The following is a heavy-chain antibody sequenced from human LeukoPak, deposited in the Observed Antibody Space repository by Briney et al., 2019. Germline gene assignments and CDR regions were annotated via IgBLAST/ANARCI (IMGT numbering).Heavy chain of an antibody. D-gene: IGHD3-10*01. CDR3: ARDSMGMVRGLGITYYYGMDV. CDR2: IYYSGST. V-gene: IGHV4-30-4*01. J-gene: IGHJ6*02. Sequence: PSETLSLTCTVSGGSISSGDYYWSWIRQPPGKGLRWIGYIYYSGSTYYNPSLKSRVTISVDTSKNQFSLKLSSVTAADTAVCYCARDSMGMVRGLGITYYYGMDVWGQGTTVTVSS. CDR1: GGSISSGDYY.